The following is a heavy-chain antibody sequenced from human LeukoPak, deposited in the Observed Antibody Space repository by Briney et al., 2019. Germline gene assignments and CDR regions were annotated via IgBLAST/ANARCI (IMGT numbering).Heavy chain of an antibody. CDR2: ITWDGDDT. D-gene: IGHD5-18*01. J-gene: IGHJ4*02. V-gene: IGHV3-43D*04. Sequence: GGSLRLSCAASGFNFDDSAMHWVRQAPGKGLEWISLITWDGDDTYYADSVKGRFSISRDDSRDTLYLEMNSLRAEDTAVYYCARDSRGLWLQGKYWGQGTLVTVSS. CDR1: GFNFDDSA. CDR3: ARDSRGLWLQGKY.